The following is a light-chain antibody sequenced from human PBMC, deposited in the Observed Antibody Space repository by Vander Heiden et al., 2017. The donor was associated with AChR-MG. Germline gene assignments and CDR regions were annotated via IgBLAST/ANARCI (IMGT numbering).Light chain of an antibody. J-gene: IGKJ3*01. CDR2: DAS. Sequence: ELVLTQYPATLSLSPGERATLSCRASQSVSSYLAWYQQKPGQAPRLLIYDASNRATGIPARFSGSGSGTDFTLTISSLESEDFAVYYCQQLAGTFGPGTKVDVK. V-gene: IGKV3-11*01. CDR1: QSVSSY. CDR3: QQLAGT.